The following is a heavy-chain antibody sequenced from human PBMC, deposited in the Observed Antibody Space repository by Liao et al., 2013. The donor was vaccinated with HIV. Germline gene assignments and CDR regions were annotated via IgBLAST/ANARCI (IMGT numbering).Heavy chain of an antibody. D-gene: IGHD2-21*01. CDR2: VYYSGIP. J-gene: IGHJ4*02. V-gene: IGHV4-61*10. CDR1: GASISSGFYY. Sequence: QVQLQESGPGLVKPSQTLALTCTVSGASISSGFYYWSWIRQPAGKRLEWIGYVYYSGIPYSTPSLTRRVTLSVDTSNNQFSLKLSSVTAADTAVYYCARALPSKGGIRVFLWRLYPRGRGTLGHRLL. CDR3: ARALPSKGGIRVFLWRLYP.